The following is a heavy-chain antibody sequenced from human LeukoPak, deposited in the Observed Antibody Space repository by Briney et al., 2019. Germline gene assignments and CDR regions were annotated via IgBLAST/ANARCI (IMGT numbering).Heavy chain of an antibody. CDR3: ARVKSSGSYSWFDY. CDR2: ISAYNDNT. Sequence: ASVKVSCKASGYTFSSYGISWVRQAPGQGLEWMGRISAYNDNTNYAQKFQGRVTMTTDTSTSTAYMELRSLRSDDTAVYYCARVKSSGSYSWFDYWGQGTLVTVSS. V-gene: IGHV1-18*01. CDR1: GYTFSSYG. J-gene: IGHJ4*02. D-gene: IGHD1-26*01.